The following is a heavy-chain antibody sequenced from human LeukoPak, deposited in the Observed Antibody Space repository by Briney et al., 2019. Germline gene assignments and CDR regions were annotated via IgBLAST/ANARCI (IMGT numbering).Heavy chain of an antibody. D-gene: IGHD3-10*01. CDR3: ARAPHYYGSGAFDY. CDR2: IYYSGST. Sequence: PSETLSLTCTVSGGSVSSGSYYWSWIRQPPGKGLEWIGYIYYSGSTNYNPSLKSRVTISVDTSKNQFSLKLSSVTAADTAVYYCARAPHYYGSGAFDYWGQGTLVTVSS. CDR1: GGSVSSGSYY. J-gene: IGHJ4*02. V-gene: IGHV4-61*01.